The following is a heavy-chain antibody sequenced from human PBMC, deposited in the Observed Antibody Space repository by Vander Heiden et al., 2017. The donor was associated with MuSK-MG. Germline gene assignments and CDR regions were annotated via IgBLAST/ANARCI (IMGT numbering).Heavy chain of an antibody. D-gene: IGHD6-19*01. CDR3: AKEDSSGWYFYDY. Sequence: EVQLVESGGGLVQPGRSLRPPCAASGFHFDDYAMHWVRQAPGKGLEWVSGISWNSGSIGYADSVKGRFTISRDNAKNSLYLQMNSLRAEDTAFYYCAKEDSSGWYFYDYWGQGTLVTVSS. V-gene: IGHV3-9*01. CDR1: GFHFDDYA. CDR2: ISWNSGSI. J-gene: IGHJ4*02.